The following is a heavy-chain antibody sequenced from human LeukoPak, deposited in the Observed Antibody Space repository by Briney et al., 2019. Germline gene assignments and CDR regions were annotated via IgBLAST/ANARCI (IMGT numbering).Heavy chain of an antibody. CDR2: INPNSGGT. V-gene: IGHV1-2*02. D-gene: IGHD2-15*01. CDR1: GYTFTGYY. Sequence: ASVNVSCKASGYTFTGYYMHWVRQAPGQGLEWMGWINPNSGGTNYAQKFQGRVTMTRDTSISTAYMELSRLRSDDTAVYYCARTGYCSGGSCYENWFDPWGQGTLVTVSS. CDR3: ARTGYCSGGSCYENWFDP. J-gene: IGHJ5*02.